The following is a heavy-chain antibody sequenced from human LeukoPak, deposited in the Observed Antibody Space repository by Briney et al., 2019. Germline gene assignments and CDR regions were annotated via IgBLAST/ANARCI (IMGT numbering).Heavy chain of an antibody. J-gene: IGHJ4*02. CDR3: ARHGDYCFDL. CDR2: IRNDGLTQ. Sequence: GGSLRLSCAASGFTFSSRWMGWVRQAPGKGLEWVANIRNDGLTQYYLDSVKGRFTISGDNAKDSLSLQMNSLRAEDTAVYFCARHGDYCFDLWGQGTLVTVSS. CDR1: GFTFSSRW. D-gene: IGHD4-17*01. V-gene: IGHV3-7*01.